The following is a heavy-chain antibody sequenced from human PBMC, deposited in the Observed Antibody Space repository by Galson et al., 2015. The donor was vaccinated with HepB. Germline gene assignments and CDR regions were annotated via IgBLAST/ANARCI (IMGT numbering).Heavy chain of an antibody. CDR1: GYTLTELS. V-gene: IGHV1-24*01. CDR3: ATSHSIAVAGRRDAFDI. J-gene: IGHJ3*02. Sequence: SVKVSCKVSGYTLTELSMHWVRQAPGKGLGWMGGFDPEDGETIYAQKFQGRVTMTEDTSTDIAYMELSSLRSEDTAVYYCATSHSIAVAGRRDAFDIWGQGTMVTVSS. CDR2: FDPEDGET. D-gene: IGHD6-19*01.